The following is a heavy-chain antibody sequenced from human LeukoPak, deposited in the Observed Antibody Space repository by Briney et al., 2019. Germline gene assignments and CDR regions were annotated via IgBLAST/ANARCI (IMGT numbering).Heavy chain of an antibody. D-gene: IGHD3-16*01. Sequence: SETLSLTCTVSGGSISSGSYYWSWIRQPAGKGLEGIGRIYTSGSTNYNPSLKSRVTISVDTSKNQFSLKRRSVTAADTAVYYCARGGLQRGGGDFDYWGQGTLVTVSS. CDR1: GGSISSGSYY. CDR2: IYTSGST. J-gene: IGHJ4*02. V-gene: IGHV4-61*02. CDR3: ARGGLQRGGGDFDY.